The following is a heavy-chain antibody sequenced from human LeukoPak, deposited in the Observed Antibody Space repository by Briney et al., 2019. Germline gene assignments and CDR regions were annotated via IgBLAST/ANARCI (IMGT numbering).Heavy chain of an antibody. CDR3: ATDGLRYPLD. CDR1: GFTFSSYA. Sequence: TGGSLRLSCAAPGFTFSSYAMSWVRQAPGKGLEWVSGISGSGGSTYYADSVKGRFTISRDNSKKTVHLQMNSLRAEDTAVYYCATDGLRYPLDWGQGTLVTVSS. J-gene: IGHJ4*02. V-gene: IGHV3-23*01. CDR2: ISGSGGST. D-gene: IGHD3-9*01.